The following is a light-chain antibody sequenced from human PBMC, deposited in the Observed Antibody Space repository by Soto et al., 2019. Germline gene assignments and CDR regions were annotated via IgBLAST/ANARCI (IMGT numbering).Light chain of an antibody. V-gene: IGLV2-14*01. CDR2: DVT. CDR3: SSYTSSSTLVV. CDR1: SSDVGGYNY. Sequence: VLTQPASVSGSPGQSITISCTGTSSDVGGYNYVSWYQQHPGKAPKLMIYDVTNRPSGVSNRFSGSKSGNTASLTISGLQAEDEADYYCSSYTSSSTLVVFGGGTKLTVL. J-gene: IGLJ2*01.